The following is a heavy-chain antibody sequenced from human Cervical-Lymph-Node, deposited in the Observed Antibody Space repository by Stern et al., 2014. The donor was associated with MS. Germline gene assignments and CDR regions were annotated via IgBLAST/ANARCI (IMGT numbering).Heavy chain of an antibody. CDR3: VRERSSRGFDY. Sequence: VQLLESGGGVVQPGRSLRVSCATAGFTFTSYAMHWVRQAPGKGLEWVAVISYDGNTKYYADSVKCRFTISRDNSKNTLYLQMSSLRAEDTAVYYCVRERSSRGFDYWGQGSLVTVSS. CDR1: GFTFTSYA. D-gene: IGHD5/OR15-5a*01. V-gene: IGHV3-30-3*01. CDR2: ISYDGNTK. J-gene: IGHJ4*02.